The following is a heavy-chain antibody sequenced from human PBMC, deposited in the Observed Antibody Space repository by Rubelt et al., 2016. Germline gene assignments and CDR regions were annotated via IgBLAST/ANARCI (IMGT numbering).Heavy chain of an antibody. J-gene: IGHJ4*02. V-gene: IGHV3-49*04. CDR1: GFTFSTYS. Sequence: EVQLVESGGGLVQPGGSLRLSCAASGFTFSTYSMNWVRQAPGKGLEWVGFIITKASGGTTEFAASVKGRFTISRDDSESIAYRQMNSLRTEDTAVYYCTRVQRFSRHFDYWGQGTLVTVSS. CDR3: TRVQRFSRHFDY. CDR2: IITKASGGTT. D-gene: IGHD3-3*01.